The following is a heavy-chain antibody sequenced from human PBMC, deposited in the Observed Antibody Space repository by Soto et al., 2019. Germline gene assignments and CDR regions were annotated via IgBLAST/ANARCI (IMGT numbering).Heavy chain of an antibody. D-gene: IGHD5-18*01. CDR2: ISYDGRNK. Sequence: QVQLVESGGGVVQPGRSLRLSCAASGFTFSIYGMHCVRQAPGKGLEWVAVISYDGRNKFYADSVKGRFTISRDNSKKTLFLQMNSLRAEDTAVYYCTILAVDKYMVIDSWGQGTLVTVSS. CDR1: GFTFSIYG. J-gene: IGHJ4*02. V-gene: IGHV3-30*03. CDR3: TILAVDKYMVIDS.